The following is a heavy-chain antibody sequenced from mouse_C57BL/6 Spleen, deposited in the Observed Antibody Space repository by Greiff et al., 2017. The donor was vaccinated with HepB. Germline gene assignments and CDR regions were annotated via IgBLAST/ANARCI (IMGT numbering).Heavy chain of an antibody. CDR1: GFTFSDYG. CDR2: ISSGSSTI. V-gene: IGHV5-17*01. CDR3: ARREDDGRSDDAMDY. J-gene: IGHJ4*01. D-gene: IGHD1-1*01. Sequence: EVKLMESGGGLVKPGGSLKLSCAASGFTFSDYGMHWVRQAPEKGLEWVAYISSGSSTIYYADTVKGRFTISRDNAKNTLFMQMTSLRSEDTAMYYGARREDDGRSDDAMDYWGQGTSGTVSS.